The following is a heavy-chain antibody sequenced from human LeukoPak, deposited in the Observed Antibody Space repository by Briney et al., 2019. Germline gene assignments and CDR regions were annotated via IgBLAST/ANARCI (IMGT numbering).Heavy chain of an antibody. CDR2: IKQDGSEK. CDR1: GFTFSSYW. V-gene: IGHV3-7*01. CDR3: ARDGRNGIQLWLPLDY. D-gene: IGHD5-18*01. Sequence: GGSLRLSCAASGFTFSSYWMSWVRQAPGKGLEWVANIKQDGSEKYYVDSVKGRFTISRDNAKNSLYLQMNSLRAEDTAVYYCARDGRNGIQLWLPLDYWGQGTLVTVSS. J-gene: IGHJ4*02.